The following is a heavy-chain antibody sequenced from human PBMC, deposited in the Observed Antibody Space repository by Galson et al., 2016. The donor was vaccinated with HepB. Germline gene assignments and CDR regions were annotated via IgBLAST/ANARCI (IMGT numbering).Heavy chain of an antibody. CDR2: ISGSGGDT. CDR1: GFTFSSFA. V-gene: IGHV3-23*01. J-gene: IGHJ3*02. D-gene: IGHD4-17*01. CDR3: AKSGDDNGDPNDAFDS. Sequence: SPRLSCAASGFTFSSFAMSWVRQAPGKGLEWVSTISGSGGDTYYADSVKGRFTISSDNSKNIVYLQMKNLRAEDTAICVCAKSGDDNGDPNDAFDSWGQGTLITVSS.